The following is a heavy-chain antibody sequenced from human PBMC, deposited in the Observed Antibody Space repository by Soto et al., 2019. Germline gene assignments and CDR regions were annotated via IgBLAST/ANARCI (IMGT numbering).Heavy chain of an antibody. Sequence: QVQLQESGPGLVKPSGTLSLACAVSGGSVTISNWWSWVRQTPGKGLEWIGQIHHSGSTNYNPSLTSRVTISVDKSKNQFSREMKSVTAADTAVYYCARGGYYSYMDVWGNGTTVTVSS. J-gene: IGHJ6*03. V-gene: IGHV4-4*02. D-gene: IGHD1-26*01. CDR2: IHHSGST. CDR1: GGSVTISNW. CDR3: ARGGYYSYMDV.